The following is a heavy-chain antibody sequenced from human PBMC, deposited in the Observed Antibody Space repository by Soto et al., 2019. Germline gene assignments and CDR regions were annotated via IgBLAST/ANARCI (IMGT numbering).Heavy chain of an antibody. CDR1: GGSISGSY. CDR2: VYYTGST. D-gene: IGHD6-19*01. CDR3: ARSVAVPGAHIDY. Sequence: SETLSLTCSVSGGSISGSYWSWIRQSPGKGLEWLGYVYYTGSTNYSPSLRSRVSISVDTSKNEFSLRLSSVTAADTAVYFCARSVAVPGAHIDYWGQGTQVTVLL. V-gene: IGHV4-59*01. J-gene: IGHJ4*02.